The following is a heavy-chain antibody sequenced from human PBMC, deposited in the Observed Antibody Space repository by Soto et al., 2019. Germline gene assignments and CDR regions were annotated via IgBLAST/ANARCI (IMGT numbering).Heavy chain of an antibody. CDR1: GYTFTSYA. CDR3: ARDLGGWPDY. J-gene: IGHJ4*02. Sequence: QVQLVQSGAEVKKPGASVKVSCKASGYTFTSYAMHWVRQAPGQRLEWMGWINAGNGNTKYSQKFQGRVTITRDTSAITSYMELSCLRSEDTAVYYCARDLGGWPDYWGQGTLVPVSS. V-gene: IGHV1-3*01. D-gene: IGHD2-15*01. CDR2: INAGNGNT.